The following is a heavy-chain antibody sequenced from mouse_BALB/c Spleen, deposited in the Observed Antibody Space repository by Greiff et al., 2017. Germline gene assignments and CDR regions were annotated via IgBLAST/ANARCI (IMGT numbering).Heavy chain of an antibody. CDR1: GYTFTSYW. D-gene: IGHD2-2*01. CDR2: INPSNGRT. J-gene: IGHJ3*01. V-gene: IGHV1S81*02. Sequence: VQLQQSGAELVKPGASVKLSCKASGYTFTSYWMHWVKQRPGQGLEWIGEINPSNGRTNYNEKFKSKATLTVDKSSSTAYMQLSSLTSEDSAVYYCARSHYGYDGFAYWGQGTLVTVSA. CDR3: ARSHYGYDGFAY.